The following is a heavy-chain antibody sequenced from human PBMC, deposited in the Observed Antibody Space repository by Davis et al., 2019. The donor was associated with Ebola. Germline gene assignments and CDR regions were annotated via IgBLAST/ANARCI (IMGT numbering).Heavy chain of an antibody. CDR3: ARGGLTVTTLYYYYGMDV. CDR1: GFTFSSYW. V-gene: IGHV3-7*03. D-gene: IGHD4-11*01. Sequence: GGSLRLSCAASGFTFSSYWMSWVRQAPGKGLEWVANIKQDGSEKYYVDSVKGRFTISRDNAKNSLYLQMNSLRAEDTAVYYCARGGLTVTTLYYYYGMDVWGQGTTVTVSS. CDR2: IKQDGSEK. J-gene: IGHJ6*02.